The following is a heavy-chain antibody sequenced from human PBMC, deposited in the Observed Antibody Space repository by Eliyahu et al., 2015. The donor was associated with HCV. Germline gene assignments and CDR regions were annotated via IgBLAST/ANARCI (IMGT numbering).Heavy chain of an antibody. J-gene: IGHJ5*02. CDR1: XFSFSGFG. CDR2: MTSGGSYI. D-gene: IGHD3-16*01. V-gene: IGHV3-21*02. CDR3: AREHPRTGLGAPYFDL. Sequence: EGRLAESGGGXVKPGXSLXVXCAASXFSFSGFGMSWIRQAPGKGVEWVASMTSGGSYIDYAASVKGRFIISRDNAMSRLFLQMKSLTTEDSAVYYCAREHPRTGLGAPYFDLWGQGTLVIVTS.